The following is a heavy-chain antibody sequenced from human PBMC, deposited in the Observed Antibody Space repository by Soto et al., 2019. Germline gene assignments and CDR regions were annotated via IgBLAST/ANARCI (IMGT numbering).Heavy chain of an antibody. D-gene: IGHD4-17*01. CDR1: GYTFTGYY. CDR2: INPNSGGT. J-gene: IGHJ6*02. CDR3: ARQPSLAYGDYDYYYGMDV. V-gene: IGHV1-2*04. Sequence: QVQLVQSGAEVKKPGASVKVSCKASGYTFTGYYMHWVRQAPGQGLEWMGWINPNSGGTNYAQKFQGWVTLTRETSISTAYMELSRLRSDDTAVYYCARQPSLAYGDYDYYYGMDVWGQGNTVTVSS.